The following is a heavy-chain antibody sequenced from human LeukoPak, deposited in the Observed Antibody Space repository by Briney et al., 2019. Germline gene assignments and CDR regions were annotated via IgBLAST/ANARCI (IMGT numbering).Heavy chain of an antibody. D-gene: IGHD3-22*01. CDR3: AKDLNLNYYDSSGYYSSDFDY. Sequence: GGSLRLSCAASGFTFSSYWMHWVRQTPGKGLEWVSGVSWNSGSIGYADSVKGRFTISRDNAKNSLYLQMNSLRAEDTALYYCAKDLNLNYYDSSGYYSSDFDYWGQGTLVTVSS. V-gene: IGHV3-9*01. J-gene: IGHJ4*02. CDR2: VSWNSGSI. CDR1: GFTFSSYW.